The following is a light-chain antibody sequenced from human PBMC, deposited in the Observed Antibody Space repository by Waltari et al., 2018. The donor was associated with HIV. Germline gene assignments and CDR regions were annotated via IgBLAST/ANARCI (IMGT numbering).Light chain of an antibody. Sequence: IVLTQSPGTLSLSPGDRATLSCRASPSVSSNYLAWYQQKPGQPPRLLIYDASSRAYGIPDRFSGSGSGTDFTLTISSLEPEDFARYYCQQYGSSSPNTFGQGTKVEI. CDR3: QQYGSSSPNT. V-gene: IGKV3-20*01. CDR2: DAS. J-gene: IGKJ2*01. CDR1: PSVSSNY.